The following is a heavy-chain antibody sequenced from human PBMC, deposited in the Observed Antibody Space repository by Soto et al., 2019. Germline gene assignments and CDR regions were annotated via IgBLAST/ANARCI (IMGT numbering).Heavy chain of an antibody. CDR3: ARDSQSRPDDY. J-gene: IGHJ4*02. Sequence: EVQLVESGGGLVKPGGSLRLSCAASGFTFSSYSMNWVRQAPGKGLEWVSSISSSSSYMYYADSVKGRFTISRDNAKNSLYLQMNSLRAEDTAVYYCARDSQSRPDDYWGQGTLVTVSS. CDR2: ISSSSSYM. CDR1: GFTFSSYS. V-gene: IGHV3-21*01. D-gene: IGHD6-6*01.